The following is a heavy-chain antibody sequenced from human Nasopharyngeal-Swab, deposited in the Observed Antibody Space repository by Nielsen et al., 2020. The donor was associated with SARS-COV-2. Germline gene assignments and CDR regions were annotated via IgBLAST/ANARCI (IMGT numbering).Heavy chain of an antibody. CDR2: IYYSGST. CDR3: ARRVARAPRHEGDYYYGMDV. D-gene: IGHD3-16*01. V-gene: IGHV4-39*01. J-gene: IGHJ6*02. Sequence: WIRQPPGKGLEWIGSIYYSGSTYYNPSLKSRVTISVDTSKDQFSLKLSSLTAADTAVYYCARRVARAPRHEGDYYYGMDVWGQGTTVTVSS.